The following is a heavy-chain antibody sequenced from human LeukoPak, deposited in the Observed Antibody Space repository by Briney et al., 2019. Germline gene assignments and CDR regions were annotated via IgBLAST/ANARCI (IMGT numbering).Heavy chain of an antibody. V-gene: IGHV3-21*01. Sequence: GGSLRLSCAASGFVISTHSMNWVRQTPGRGLEWVSWISSSNGDIYYADSVRGRFTISRDDAKKSLYLQMNSLRAEDTAVYYCVRDADGGNSWFDSWGQGTLVTVSS. CDR3: VRDADGGNSWFDS. CDR2: ISSSNGDI. CDR1: GFVISTHS. J-gene: IGHJ5*01. D-gene: IGHD4-23*01.